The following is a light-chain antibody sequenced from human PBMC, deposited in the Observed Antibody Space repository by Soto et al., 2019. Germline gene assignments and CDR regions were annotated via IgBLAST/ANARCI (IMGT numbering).Light chain of an antibody. CDR3: QQYNNWWT. Sequence: IVMTQSPATLSVSPGERATLSCRASQSVSSNLAWYQQKPGQVPRLLIYAASTRATGIPARFSGSGSGTEFTLTISSLQSEDFAVYYCQQYNNWWTFGQGTKVEIK. CDR1: QSVSSN. CDR2: AAS. J-gene: IGKJ1*01. V-gene: IGKV3-15*01.